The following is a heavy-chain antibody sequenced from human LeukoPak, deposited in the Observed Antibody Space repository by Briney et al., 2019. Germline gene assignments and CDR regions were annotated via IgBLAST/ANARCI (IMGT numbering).Heavy chain of an antibody. CDR2: ISGSGGST. Sequence: GGSLRLSCAASGFTFSSYAMSWVRQAPGKGLEWVSAISGSGGSTYYADSVKGRFTISRDNSKNTLYLQMNSLRAEDTAVYYCAKARLPGYYASGSVWGKGTTVTVSS. V-gene: IGHV3-23*01. CDR1: GFTFSSYA. CDR3: AKARLPGYYASGSV. D-gene: IGHD3-10*01. J-gene: IGHJ6*04.